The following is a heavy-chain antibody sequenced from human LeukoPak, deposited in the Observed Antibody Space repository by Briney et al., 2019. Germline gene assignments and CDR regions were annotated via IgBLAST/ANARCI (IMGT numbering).Heavy chain of an antibody. CDR1: GFTFSDYY. V-gene: IGHV3-11*01. D-gene: IGHD1-26*01. CDR2: ISSSGSTI. CDR3: AKDQPEVGFDY. J-gene: IGHJ4*02. Sequence: GGSLRLSCAASGFTFSDYYMSWIRQAPGKGLEWVSYISSSGSTIYYADSVKGRVTISRDNSKNTLYLQMNSLRAEDTAVYYCAKDQPEVGFDYWGQGTLVTVSS.